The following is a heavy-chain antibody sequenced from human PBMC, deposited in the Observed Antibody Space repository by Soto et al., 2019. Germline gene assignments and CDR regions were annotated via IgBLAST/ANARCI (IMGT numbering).Heavy chain of an antibody. CDR3: ARARITMFRGVHNWFDP. D-gene: IGHD3-10*01. Sequence: ASVKVSCKASGYTFTGYYMHWVRQAPGQGLEWMGWINPNSGGTNYAQKFQGRVTMTRDTSISTAYMELSRLRSDDTAVYYCARARITMFRGVHNWFDPWGQGTLVTVSS. CDR1: GYTFTGYY. J-gene: IGHJ5*02. CDR2: INPNSGGT. V-gene: IGHV1-2*02.